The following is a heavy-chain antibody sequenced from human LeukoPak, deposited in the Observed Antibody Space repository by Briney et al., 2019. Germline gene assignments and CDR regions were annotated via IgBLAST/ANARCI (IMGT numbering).Heavy chain of an antibody. J-gene: IGHJ4*02. D-gene: IGHD5-18*01. CDR1: GYTFTSYD. CDR3: ARTGTAMVMYYFDY. V-gene: IGHV1-8*03. CDR2: INPNSGNT. Sequence: ASVKVSCKASGYTFTSYDINWVRQATGQGLEWMGWINPNSGNTGYAQKFQGRVTITRNTSISTAYMELSSLRSGDTAVYYCARTGTAMVMYYFDYWGQGTLVTVSS.